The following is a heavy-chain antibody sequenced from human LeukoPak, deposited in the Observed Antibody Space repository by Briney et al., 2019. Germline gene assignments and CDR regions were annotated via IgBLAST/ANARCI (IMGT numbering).Heavy chain of an antibody. CDR3: AAESKAWQQGRYYYYYGMDV. CDR1: GFTFTSSA. J-gene: IGHJ6*02. V-gene: IGHV1-58*02. D-gene: IGHD4-11*01. Sequence: SVKVSCKASGFTFTSSAMQWVRQARGQRLEWIGWIVVGSGNTNYAQKFQERVTITRDMSTSTAYMELSSLRSEDTAVYYCAAESKAWQQGRYYYYYGMDVWGQGTTVTVSS. CDR2: IVVGSGNT.